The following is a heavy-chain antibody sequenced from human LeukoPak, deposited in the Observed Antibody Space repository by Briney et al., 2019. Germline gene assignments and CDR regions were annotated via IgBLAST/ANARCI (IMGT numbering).Heavy chain of an antibody. CDR3: ARGYAYCGGDCWAHFQH. Sequence: GGSLRLSCAASGFTFSDYYMSWIRQAPGKGLEWVSYISSSSSYTNYADSVKGRFTISRDNAKNSLYLQMNSLRAEDTAVYYCARGYAYCGGDCWAHFQHWGQGTLVTVSS. V-gene: IGHV3-11*06. CDR1: GFTFSDYY. CDR2: ISSSSSYT. J-gene: IGHJ1*01. D-gene: IGHD2-21*02.